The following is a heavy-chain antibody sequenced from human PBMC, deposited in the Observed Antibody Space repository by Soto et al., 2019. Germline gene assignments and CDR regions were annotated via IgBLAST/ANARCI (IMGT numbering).Heavy chain of an antibody. CDR1: GYSFTSYW. J-gene: IGHJ4*02. CDR2: IDPSDSYT. V-gene: IGHV5-10-1*01. CDR3: ARRQIASYDY. D-gene: IGHD3-3*02. Sequence: GESLTISCKVSGYSFTSYWIIWVRQMPGKGLEWMGRIDPSDSYTNYSPSFQGHVTISADKSISTAYLQWSSLKASDTAMYYCARRQIASYDYWGQGTLVTVSS.